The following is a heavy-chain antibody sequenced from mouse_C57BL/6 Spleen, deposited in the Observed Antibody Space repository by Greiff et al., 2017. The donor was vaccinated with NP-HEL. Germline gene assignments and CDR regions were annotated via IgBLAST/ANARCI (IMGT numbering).Heavy chain of an antibody. D-gene: IGHD2-4*01. CDR1: GFPFSDYG. Sequence: VKVVGSGGGLVKPGGSLKLSCAASGFPFSDYGMHWVRQAPEKGLGWVAYISSGSSTIYYAETMKGRFTISRDNAKNTLFLQMTSLRSEDTAMYYCARTGDYDGFDYWGQGTTLTVSS. CDR2: ISSGSSTI. CDR3: ARTGDYDGFDY. V-gene: IGHV5-17*01. J-gene: IGHJ2*01.